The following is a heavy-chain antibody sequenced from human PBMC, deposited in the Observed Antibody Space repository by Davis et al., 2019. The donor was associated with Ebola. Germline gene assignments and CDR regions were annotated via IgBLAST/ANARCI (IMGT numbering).Heavy chain of an antibody. V-gene: IGHV3-73*01. D-gene: IGHD6-19*01. CDR2: IRSKANSYAT. Sequence: GESLKISCAASGFTFSGSAMHWVRQASGKGLELVGRIRSKANSYATAYAASVKGRFTISRDDSKNTAYLQMNSLKTEDTAAYYCSLAVASIDYWGQGTLVTVSS. CDR1: GFTFSGSA. J-gene: IGHJ4*02. CDR3: SLAVASIDY.